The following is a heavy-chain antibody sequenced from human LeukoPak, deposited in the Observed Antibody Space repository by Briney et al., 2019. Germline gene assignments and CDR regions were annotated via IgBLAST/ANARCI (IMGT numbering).Heavy chain of an antibody. CDR2: INPNSGGT. CDR3: PRSTRAFDV. Sequence: ASVKVSCKASGYTFTGYYMHWVRQAPGQGLEWMGWINPNSGGTNYAQKFQGRVTITTDTSINTAYMQLSSLRADDTAPSSLPRSTRAFDVWGQGTMVTVSS. J-gene: IGHJ3*01. D-gene: IGHD2-2*01. V-gene: IGHV1-2*02. CDR1: GYTFTGYY.